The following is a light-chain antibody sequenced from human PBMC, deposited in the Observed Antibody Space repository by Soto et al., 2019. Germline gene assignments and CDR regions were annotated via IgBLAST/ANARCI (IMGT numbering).Light chain of an antibody. CDR1: QSISSY. CDR2: AAS. J-gene: IGKJ3*01. V-gene: IGKV1-39*01. Sequence: DIQMTQSPSSLSASVGDRVTITCRASQSISSYLNWYQQKPGKAPKLLIYAASSLKSGVPSRFSGSGSGTDFTLTISSLQTEDFETYYCQQSYSTPLTFGPGTKVDIK. CDR3: QQSYSTPLT.